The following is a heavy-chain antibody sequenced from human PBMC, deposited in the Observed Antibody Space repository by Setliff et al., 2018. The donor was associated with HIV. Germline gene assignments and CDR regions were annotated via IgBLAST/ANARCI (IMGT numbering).Heavy chain of an antibody. CDR1: GYTFSNFG. CDR3: ARRGVPQQIVLDS. J-gene: IGHJ5*01. Sequence: GASVKVSCKSSGYTFSNFGVSWVRQAPGQGLEWLGYINGYSGKTHFSPRLQGRLTMTTDTSTDTVYLELRSLASDDTAIYYCARRGVPQQIVLDSWGHGTLVTVAS. D-gene: IGHD3-22*01. V-gene: IGHV1-18*01. CDR2: INGYSGKT.